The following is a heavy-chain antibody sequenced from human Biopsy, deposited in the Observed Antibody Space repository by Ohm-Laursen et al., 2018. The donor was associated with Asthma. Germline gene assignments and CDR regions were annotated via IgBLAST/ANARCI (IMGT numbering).Heavy chain of an antibody. CDR2: MYYGETT. CDR3: ARHDHRWDTYADF. CDR1: GASITSSAYY. V-gene: IGHV4-39*01. D-gene: IGHD2-2*01. Sequence: GTLSLTCPVSGASITSSAYYWGWIRQPTGKGLEWIGSMYYGETTYYSPSLKSRVTISVDTPKNQFSLIVSSVTAADTAVYYCARHDHRWDTYADFWGQGTLVTVSS. J-gene: IGHJ4*02.